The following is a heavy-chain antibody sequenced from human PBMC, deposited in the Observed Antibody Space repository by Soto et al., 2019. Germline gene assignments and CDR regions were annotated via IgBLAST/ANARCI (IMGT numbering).Heavy chain of an antibody. V-gene: IGHV1-2*02. CDR2: INPNSGGT. CDR3: ARDRHYNDSRGYVY. D-gene: IGHD3-22*01. J-gene: IGHJ4*02. CDR1: RYTFTGYY. Sequence: ASLKVSCKASRYTFTGYYMHWGRQAPVQGLEWLGLINPNSGGTNYAQKFQGRVTMTRDTSITTAYRELTRLRSDDTAVYYFARDRHYNDSRGYVYGGQGTLVTVS.